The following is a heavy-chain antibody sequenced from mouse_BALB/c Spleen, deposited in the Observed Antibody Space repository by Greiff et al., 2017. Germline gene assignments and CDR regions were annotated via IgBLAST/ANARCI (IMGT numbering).Heavy chain of an antibody. CDR1: GYTFTSYW. V-gene: IGHV1-7*01. D-gene: IGHD2-1*01. CDR3: ASLYYGNY. Sequence: QVQLKESGAELAKPGASVKMSCKASGYTFTSYWMHWVKQRPGQGLEWIGYINPSTGYTEYNQKFKDKATLTADKSSSTAYMQLSSLTSEDSAVYYCASLYYGNYWGQGTLVTVSA. CDR2: INPSTGYT. J-gene: IGHJ3*01.